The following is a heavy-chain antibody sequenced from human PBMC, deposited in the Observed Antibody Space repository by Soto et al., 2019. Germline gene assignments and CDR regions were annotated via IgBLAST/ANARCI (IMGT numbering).Heavy chain of an antibody. Sequence: QVQLVESGGGVVQPGGSLRLSCAASGFTFSSYAMHWVRQAPGKGLEWVAVISYDGSNKYYADSLKGRFTISRDNSKNTLYLQMNSLRAEDTAVYYCARDYYRFNSGYGFSMDVWGQGTTVTVSS. CDR1: GFTFSSYA. D-gene: IGHD5-12*01. J-gene: IGHJ6*02. V-gene: IGHV3-30-3*01. CDR3: ARDYYRFNSGYGFSMDV. CDR2: ISYDGSNK.